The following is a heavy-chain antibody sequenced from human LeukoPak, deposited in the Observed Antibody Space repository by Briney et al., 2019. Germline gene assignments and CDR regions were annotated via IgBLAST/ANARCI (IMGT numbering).Heavy chain of an antibody. CDR3: AREETTRSQRACHY. CDR1: NDSISSYF. J-gene: IGHJ4*02. V-gene: IGHV4-4*07. Sequence: SETLSLTCTVSNDSISSYFWSCIRQPAGKGLEWIGRIHTSGSTNYNPSLKSRVTMSVDTPKNQFSLELSSVTAADTAVYFCAREETTRSQRACHYWGRGTLVSVPS. CDR2: IHTSGST. D-gene: IGHD2-15*01.